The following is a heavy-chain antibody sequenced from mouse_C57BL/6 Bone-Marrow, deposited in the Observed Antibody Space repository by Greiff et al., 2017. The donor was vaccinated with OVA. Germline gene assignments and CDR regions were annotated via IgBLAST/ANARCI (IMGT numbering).Heavy chain of an antibody. Sequence: QVQLQQSGAELVKPGASVKLSCKASGYTFTSYWMQWVKQRPGQGLEWIGEIDPSDSYTNYNQKFKGKATLTVDTSSSTAYMQLSSLTSEDSAVYYCAIYYDYDADWGQGTTLTVSS. J-gene: IGHJ2*01. CDR1: GYTFTSYW. CDR2: IDPSDSYT. V-gene: IGHV1-50*01. CDR3: AIYYDYDAD. D-gene: IGHD2-4*01.